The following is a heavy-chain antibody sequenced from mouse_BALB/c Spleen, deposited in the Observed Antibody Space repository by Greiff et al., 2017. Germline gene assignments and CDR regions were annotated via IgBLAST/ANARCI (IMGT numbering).Heavy chain of an antibody. CDR1: GFNIKDTY. V-gene: IGHV14-3*02. Sequence: EVQLQQSGAELVQPGASVKLSCTASGFNIKDTYMHWVKQRPEQGLEWIGRIDPANGNTKYDPKFQGKATITADTSSNTAYLQLSSLTSEDTAVYYCARTVRGYAMDYWGQGTSVTVSS. CDR3: ARTVRGYAMDY. CDR2: IDPANGNT. J-gene: IGHJ4*01.